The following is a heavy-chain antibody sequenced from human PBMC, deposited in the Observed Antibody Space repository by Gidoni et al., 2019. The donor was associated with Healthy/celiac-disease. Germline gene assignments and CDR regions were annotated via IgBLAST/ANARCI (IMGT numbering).Heavy chain of an antibody. CDR2: IIPIFGTA. CDR3: ASRQWLVPANYYYYGMDV. CDR1: GGTFSSYA. J-gene: IGHJ6*02. Sequence: QVQLVQSGAEVKKPGSSGKVYGKASGGTFSSYAISWVRQAPGQGLEWMGGIIPIFGTANYAQKFQGRVTITADESTSTAYMELSSLRSEDTAVYYCASRQWLVPANYYYYGMDVWGQGTTVTVSS. D-gene: IGHD6-19*01. V-gene: IGHV1-69*01.